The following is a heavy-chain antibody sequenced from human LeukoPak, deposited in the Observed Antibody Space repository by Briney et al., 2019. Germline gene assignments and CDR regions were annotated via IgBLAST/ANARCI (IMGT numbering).Heavy chain of an antibody. V-gene: IGHV4-34*01. CDR3: ARGLRLGSSGYYKRYNWFDP. D-gene: IGHD3-22*01. CDR1: GGSFSGYY. Sequence: SETLSLTCAVYGGSFSGYYWSWIRQPPGKGLEWIGEINHSGSTNYNPSLKSRVTISVDTSKNQFSLKLSSVTAADTAVYYCARGLRLGSSGYYKRYNWFDPWGQGTLVTVSS. J-gene: IGHJ5*02. CDR2: INHSGST.